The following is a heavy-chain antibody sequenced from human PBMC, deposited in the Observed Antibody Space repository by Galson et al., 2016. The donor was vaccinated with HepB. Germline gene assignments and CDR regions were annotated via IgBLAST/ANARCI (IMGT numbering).Heavy chain of an antibody. J-gene: IGHJ4*02. Sequence: SLRLSCAASGFAFSSYWMHWVRQVPGKGLVWVSRISSRTRTTYYADSVKGRFTISRDNAKNSLYLQMNSLRDEDTAVYYCASQWVAVDYWGRGTLVTVSS. V-gene: IGHV3-48*02. CDR1: GFAFSSYW. D-gene: IGHD2-15*01. CDR2: ISSRTRTT. CDR3: ASQWVAVDY.